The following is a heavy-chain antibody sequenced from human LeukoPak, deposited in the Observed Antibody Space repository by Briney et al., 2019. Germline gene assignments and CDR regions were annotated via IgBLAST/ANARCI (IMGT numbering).Heavy chain of an antibody. CDR1: GGSFSGYY. V-gene: IGHV4-34*01. CDR2: INHSGST. J-gene: IGHJ5*02. D-gene: IGHD5-18*01. Sequence: SETLSLTCAVSGGSFSGYYWSWIRQPPGKGLEWIGEINHSGSTNYNPSLKSRVTISVDTSKNQFSLKLSSVTAADTAVYYCARVVEDTAMVTHNWFDPWGQGTLVTVSS. CDR3: ARVVEDTAMVTHNWFDP.